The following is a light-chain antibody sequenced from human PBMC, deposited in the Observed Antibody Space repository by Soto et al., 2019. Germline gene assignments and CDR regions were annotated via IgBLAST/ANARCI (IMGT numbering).Light chain of an antibody. V-gene: IGKV3-11*01. CDR3: PQRSNWPRT. CDR2: DAS. CDR1: QTVSTNY. J-gene: IGKJ1*01. Sequence: IALTASPGTLSLYKGERATLSCRASQTVSTNYSAWYQQKPGQAPRLLIYDASNRATGIPARFSGSGSGTDFTLTISSLEPEDFAVYYCPQRSNWPRTFGQGTKV.